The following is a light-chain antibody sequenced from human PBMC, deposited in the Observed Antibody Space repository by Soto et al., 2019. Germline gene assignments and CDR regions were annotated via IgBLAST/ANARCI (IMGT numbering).Light chain of an antibody. CDR2: DND. J-gene: IGLJ2*01. CDR3: GTWDSSLTAL. CDR1: SSNIGSNY. V-gene: IGLV1-51*01. Sequence: QSVLTQPPSVSAAPGQRVTISCSGSSSNIGSNYVFWYQHLPGTAPKLLIFDNDKRPSGIPDRFSGSKSGTSATLGITGLQAGDEADYYCGTWDSSLTALFGGGTQRTGL.